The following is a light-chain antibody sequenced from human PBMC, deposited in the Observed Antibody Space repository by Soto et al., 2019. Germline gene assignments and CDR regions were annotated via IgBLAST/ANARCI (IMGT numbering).Light chain of an antibody. V-gene: IGKV1-6*01. CDR2: TAS. Sequence: AIQMTRWRGCGCGAVGGRVTITCRASQGIRSELGWYQQKPGKAPNLLIYTASTLQSGVPSRFSGSGSGTDFTLTISSLQPEDFATYYCIQDYNYPLTFGGGTKVDIK. J-gene: IGKJ4*01. CDR3: IQDYNYPLT. CDR1: QGIRSE.